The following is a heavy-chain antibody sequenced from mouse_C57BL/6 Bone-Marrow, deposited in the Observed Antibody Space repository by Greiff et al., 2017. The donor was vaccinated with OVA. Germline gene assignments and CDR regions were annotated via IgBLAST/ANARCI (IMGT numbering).Heavy chain of an antibody. V-gene: IGHV1-80*01. CDR2: IYPGDGDT. J-gene: IGHJ2*01. CDR3: ARSYYYGSSYGFFDY. D-gene: IGHD1-1*01. CDR1: GYAFSSYW. Sequence: VKLMESGAELVKPGASVKISCKASGYAFSSYWMNWVKQRPGKGLEWIGQIYPGDGDTNYNGKFKGKATLTADKSSSTAYMQLSSLTSEDSAVYFCARSYYYGSSYGFFDYWGQGTTLTVSS.